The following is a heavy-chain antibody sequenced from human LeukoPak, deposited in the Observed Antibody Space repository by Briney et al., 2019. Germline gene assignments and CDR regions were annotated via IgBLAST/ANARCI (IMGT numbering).Heavy chain of an antibody. V-gene: IGHV4-61*02. J-gene: IGHJ4*02. Sequence: SQTLSLTCTVSGGSISSGSYYWSWIRQPAGKGLEWVGRIYTSGSTNYNPSLKSRVTISVDTSKNQFSLKLSSVTAADTAVYYCARDRYDSSGIDYWGQGTLVTVSS. CDR2: IYTSGST. CDR3: ARDRYDSSGIDY. D-gene: IGHD3-22*01. CDR1: GGSISSGSYY.